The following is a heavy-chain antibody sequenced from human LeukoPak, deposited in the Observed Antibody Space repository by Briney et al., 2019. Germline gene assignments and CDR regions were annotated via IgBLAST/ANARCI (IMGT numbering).Heavy chain of an antibody. V-gene: IGHV4-34*01. D-gene: IGHD6-6*01. CDR2: VNHSGST. CDR1: GGSFSGYY. CDR3: ARRRSSHWPRTNWFDP. J-gene: IGHJ5*02. Sequence: SETLSLTCAVYGGSFSGYYWSWIRQPPGKGLEWIGEVNHSGSTNYNPSLKSRVTISVDTSKNQFSLKLSSVTAADTAVYYCARRRSSHWPRTNWFDPWGQGTLVTVSS.